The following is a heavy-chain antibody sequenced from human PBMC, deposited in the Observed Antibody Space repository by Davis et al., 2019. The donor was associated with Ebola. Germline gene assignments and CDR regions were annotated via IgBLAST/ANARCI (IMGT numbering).Heavy chain of an antibody. CDR1: GGSVSSSKW. Sequence: PSETLSLTCIVSGGSVSSSKWWNWVRQSPVKGLEWIGEISPSGYSNYNPSLKSRVTISVDKSKNHFSLKLTSVTAADTAVYYCARVPPTFGGASNMDVWGKGSTVTVSS. D-gene: IGHD3-16*01. CDR2: ISPSGYS. CDR3: ARVPPTFGGASNMDV. J-gene: IGHJ6*03. V-gene: IGHV4-4*02.